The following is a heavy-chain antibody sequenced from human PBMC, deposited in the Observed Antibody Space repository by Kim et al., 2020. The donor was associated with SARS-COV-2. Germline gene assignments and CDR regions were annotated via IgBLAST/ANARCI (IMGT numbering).Heavy chain of an antibody. D-gene: IGHD2-2*01. Sequence: GGSLRLSCAASGFTFSSYSMNWVRQAPGKGLEWVSSISSSSSYIYYADSVKGRFTISRDNAKNSLYLQMNSLRAEDTAVYYCARDPAFVGYCSSTSCYAYFDYWGQGTLVTVSS. CDR2: ISSSSSYI. CDR1: GFTFSSYS. V-gene: IGHV3-21*01. CDR3: ARDPAFVGYCSSTSCYAYFDY. J-gene: IGHJ4*02.